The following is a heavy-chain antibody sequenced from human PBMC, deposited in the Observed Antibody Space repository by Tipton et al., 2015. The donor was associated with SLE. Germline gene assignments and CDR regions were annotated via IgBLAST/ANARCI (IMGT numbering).Heavy chain of an antibody. D-gene: IGHD4-17*01. Sequence: SLRLSCAASGFFVSDNYMSWVRQAPGKGLEWVSLIYSVGRTYYADSVKSRFTISRDTSKNTLYLQMNSLRAEDTAVYYCARDLGLREGMDVWGQGTTVTVSS. CDR3: ARDLGLREGMDV. V-gene: IGHV3-66*02. CDR1: GFFVSDNY. J-gene: IGHJ6*02. CDR2: IYSVGRT.